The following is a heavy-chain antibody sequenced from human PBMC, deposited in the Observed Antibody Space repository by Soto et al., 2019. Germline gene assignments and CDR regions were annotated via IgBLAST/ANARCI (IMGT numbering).Heavy chain of an antibody. CDR1: GFTFSSYS. V-gene: IGHV3-21*01. J-gene: IGHJ4*02. CDR3: ASHPRDSSGYWYYLDY. D-gene: IGHD3-22*01. Sequence: EVQLVESGGGLVKPGGSLRLSCAASGFTFSSYSMNWVRQAPGKGLEWVSSISSSSSYIYYADSVKGRFTISRDNAKNSLYLQMNSLRAEDTAVYYCASHPRDSSGYWYYLDYWGQGTLVTVSS. CDR2: ISSSSSYI.